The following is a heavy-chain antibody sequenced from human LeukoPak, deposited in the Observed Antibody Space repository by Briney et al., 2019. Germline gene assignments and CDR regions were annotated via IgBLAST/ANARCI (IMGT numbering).Heavy chain of an antibody. D-gene: IGHD1-26*01. CDR2: ISTYNGDT. CDR3: ARDTGSSPGDY. J-gene: IGHJ4*02. Sequence: ASVKVSCKASGYIFTSYGITWVRQAPGQGLEWMGWISTYNGDTNYAQDLQGSVTMTTDTSTSPAYLDLRSLRSAHTAVYSCARDTGSSPGDYWGQGPLVPVSS. V-gene: IGHV1-18*01. CDR1: GYIFTSYG.